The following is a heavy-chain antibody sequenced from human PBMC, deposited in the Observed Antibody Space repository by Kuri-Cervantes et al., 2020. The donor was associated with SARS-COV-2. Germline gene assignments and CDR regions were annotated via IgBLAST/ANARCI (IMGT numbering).Heavy chain of an antibody. CDR2: IKQDGSEK. Sequence: GGSLSPACAASGFTFSIYWMSWVRQAPGKGREWVANIKQDGSEKYYVDSVKGRFTISRDNAKNSLYLQMNSLRAEDTAVYYCAREAVAGSNWFDPWGQGTLVTVSS. D-gene: IGHD6-19*01. CDR3: AREAVAGSNWFDP. CDR1: GFTFSIYW. V-gene: IGHV3-7*01. J-gene: IGHJ5*02.